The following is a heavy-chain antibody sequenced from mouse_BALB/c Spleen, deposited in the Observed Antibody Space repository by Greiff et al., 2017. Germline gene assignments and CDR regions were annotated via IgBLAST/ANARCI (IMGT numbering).Heavy chain of an antibody. Sequence: EVKLVESGGGLVQPGGSMKLSCVASGFTFSNYWMNWVRQSPEKGLEWVAEIRLKSNNYATHYAESVKGRFTISRDDSKSSVYLQMNNLRAEDTGIYYCTRYDYDGNYYAMDYWGQGTSVTVSS. CDR1: GFTFSNYW. CDR3: TRYDYDGNYYAMDY. J-gene: IGHJ4*01. V-gene: IGHV6-6*02. D-gene: IGHD2-4*01. CDR2: IRLKSNNYAT.